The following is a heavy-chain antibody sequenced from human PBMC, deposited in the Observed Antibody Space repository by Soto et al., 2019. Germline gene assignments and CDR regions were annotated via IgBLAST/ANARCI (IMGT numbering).Heavy chain of an antibody. CDR3: ARGDSQVSSVFDY. CDR1: GGPFPNGGYY. D-gene: IGHD3-16*01. CDR2: SHHSGDT. Sequence: QVELQESGPGLVKPSQTLSLTCTVTGGPFPNGGYYWSWIRQEPGKGLEWIGYSHHSGDTSHNPSLRSRVTISTDTSKTQFSLRLRSVTSADTAVYYCARGDSQVSSVFDYWGQGMLVTVSS. J-gene: IGHJ4*02. V-gene: IGHV4-31*03.